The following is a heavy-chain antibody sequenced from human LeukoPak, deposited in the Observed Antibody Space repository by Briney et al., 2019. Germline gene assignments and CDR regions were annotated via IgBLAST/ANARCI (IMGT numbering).Heavy chain of an antibody. CDR2: IYYSGST. CDR1: GGSISSYY. D-gene: IGHD6-19*01. V-gene: IGHV4-59*01. Sequence: SETLSLTCTVSGGSISSYYWSWIRQPPGKGLEWIGYIYYSGSTNYNPSLKSRVTISVDTSKNQFSLKLSSVTAADTAVYYCARDRLGSSLAEIWGQGTRVTVSS. J-gene: IGHJ4*02. CDR3: ARDRLGSSLAEI.